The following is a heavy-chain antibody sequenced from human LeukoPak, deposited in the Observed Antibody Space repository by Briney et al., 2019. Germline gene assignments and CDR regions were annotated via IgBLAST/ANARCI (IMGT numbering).Heavy chain of an antibody. CDR2: IYYSAST. CDR1: DGSISISTSF. D-gene: IGHD6-6*01. J-gene: IGHJ6*03. V-gene: IGHV4-39*01. Sequence: PSETLSLTCAVSDGSISISTSFWGWVRQPPRKGLEWLGCIYYSASTYYNPSLKSRITISVDTSKNHFSLRLSSVTAADTAAYYCARQRAARLPYYYYYYMDVWGKGTTVTVSS. CDR3: ARQRAARLPYYYYYYMDV.